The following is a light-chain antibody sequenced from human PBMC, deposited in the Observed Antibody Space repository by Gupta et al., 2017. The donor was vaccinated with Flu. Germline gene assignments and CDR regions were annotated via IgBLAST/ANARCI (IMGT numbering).Light chain of an antibody. J-gene: IGLJ2*01. CDR2: DNN. CDR1: SSNIGSDA. CDR3: AAWDVGLNGPL. Sequence: HSALTQPPSASGTPGQRVTISCSGSSSNIGSDAVSWYQQLPGTAPKLLIYDNNLRPSGVPDRFSGSKSGTSASLAITGLQSEDEGDYYCAAWDVGLNGPLFGGGTKLTVL. V-gene: IGLV1-44*01.